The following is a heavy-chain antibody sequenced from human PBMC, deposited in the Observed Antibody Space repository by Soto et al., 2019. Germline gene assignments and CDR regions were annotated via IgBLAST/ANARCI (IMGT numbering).Heavy chain of an antibody. CDR2: ISDDGSNK. CDR1: GFTFSSYG. D-gene: IGHD1-26*01. V-gene: IGHV3-30*03. CDR3: AATYSGSCYAVDY. J-gene: IGHJ4*02. Sequence: VQLVESGGGVVQPGRSLRLSCAASGFTFSSYGMHWVRQAPGKGLEWVAVISDDGSNKYYADSVKGRFTIARDNSKTTLWLQMNSLRREDTAVFYCAATYSGSCYAVDYWGQGTLVTVSS.